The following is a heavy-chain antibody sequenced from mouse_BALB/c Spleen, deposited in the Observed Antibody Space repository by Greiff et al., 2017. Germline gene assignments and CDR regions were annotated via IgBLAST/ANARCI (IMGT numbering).Heavy chain of an antibody. CDR1: GFSLSSYS. J-gene: IGHJ4*01. CDR3: ARNSGVMITVAMDY. CDR2: IWGGGST. V-gene: IGHV2-6-4*01. D-gene: IGHD2-4*01. Sequence: QVQLQQSGPGLVAPSQSLSISCTVSGFSLSSYSVHWVRQPPGKGLEWLGMIWGGGSTANNSALKSRLSISKDNSKSQVFLKMNSLQTDDTAMYYCARNSGVMITVAMDYGGQGTSVTVSS.